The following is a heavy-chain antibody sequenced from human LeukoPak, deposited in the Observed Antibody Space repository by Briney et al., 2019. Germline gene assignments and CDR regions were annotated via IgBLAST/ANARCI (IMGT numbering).Heavy chain of an antibody. Sequence: PSETLSLTCTVSGGSISSYYWSWIRQPPGKGLEWIGYIYYSGSTKYNPSLKSRVTISVDTSKNQFSLKVSSVTAADTAIYYCARGGWYNDYWGQGTLVTVSS. CDR2: IYYSGST. J-gene: IGHJ4*02. CDR3: ARGGWYNDY. CDR1: GGSISSYY. D-gene: IGHD6-19*01. V-gene: IGHV4-59*01.